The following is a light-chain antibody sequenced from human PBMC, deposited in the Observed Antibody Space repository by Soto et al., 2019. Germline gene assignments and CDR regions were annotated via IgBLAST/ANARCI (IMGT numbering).Light chain of an antibody. V-gene: IGKV3-20*01. Sequence: EIVMTQSPDTLSVSPGEGATLSCRASQSASSSYLAWNQQKPGQAPRLLIYGASSRATGIPDWYSGSGDGTAFTLTISRLEPEDFAVYYCHQYGSSPRTFVPGTKVDIK. CDR3: HQYGSSPRT. J-gene: IGKJ3*01. CDR1: QSASSSY. CDR2: GAS.